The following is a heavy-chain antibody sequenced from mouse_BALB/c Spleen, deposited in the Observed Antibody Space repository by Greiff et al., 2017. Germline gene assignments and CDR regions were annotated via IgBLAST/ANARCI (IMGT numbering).Heavy chain of an antibody. Sequence: EVKLVEPGGGLVKPGGSLKLSCAASGFTFSDYYMYWVRQTPEKRLEWVATISDGGSYTYYPDSVKGRFTISRDNAKNNLYLQMSSLKSEDTAMYYCARGMDYWGQGTSVTVSS. V-gene: IGHV5-4*02. CDR2: ISDGGSYT. CDR3: ARGMDY. CDR1: GFTFSDYY. J-gene: IGHJ4*01.